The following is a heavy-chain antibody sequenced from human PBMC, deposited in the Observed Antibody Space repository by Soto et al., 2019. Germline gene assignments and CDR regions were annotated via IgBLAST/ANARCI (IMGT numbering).Heavy chain of an antibody. CDR2: IYYSGST. J-gene: IGHJ4*02. Sequence: SETLSLTCTVSGGSVSSGSYYWSWIRQPPGKGLEWIGYIYYSGSTNYNPSLKSRVTISVDTSKNQFSLKLSSVTAADTAVYYFSCYSSGRYVVCFWGQGSLDPGSS. D-gene: IGHD6-25*01. CDR3: SCYSSGRYVVCF. CDR1: GGSVSSGSYY. V-gene: IGHV4-61*01.